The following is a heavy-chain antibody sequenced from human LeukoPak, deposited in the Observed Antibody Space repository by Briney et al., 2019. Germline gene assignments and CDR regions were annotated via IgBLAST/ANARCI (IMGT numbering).Heavy chain of an antibody. CDR1: GYTFTSYG. J-gene: IGHJ5*02. CDR3: ARDVGFCTNGVCSDNWFDP. Sequence: GASVKVSCKASGYTFTSYGISWVRQAPGQGLEWMGWISAYNGNTNYAQKLQGRVTMTTGTSTSTAYMELRSLRSDDTAVYYCARDVGFCTNGVCSDNWFDPWGQGTLVTVSS. V-gene: IGHV1-18*01. D-gene: IGHD2-8*01. CDR2: ISAYNGNT.